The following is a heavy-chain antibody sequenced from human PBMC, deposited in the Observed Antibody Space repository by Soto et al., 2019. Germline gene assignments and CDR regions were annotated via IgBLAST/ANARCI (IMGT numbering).Heavy chain of an antibody. J-gene: IGHJ4*02. V-gene: IGHV3-23*01. CDR2: ISGIGDRT. D-gene: IGHD5-18*01. CDR3: VKERSGHSYADS. Sequence: GGSLRLACAAPVFTCSNYDMSWLRQPPGKGLEWVSAISGIGDRTYYADSVKGRFTISRDNSKNTLYLQMNSLRAEDSAVYYCVKERSGHSYADSWGQGTLVTVSS. CDR1: VFTCSNYD.